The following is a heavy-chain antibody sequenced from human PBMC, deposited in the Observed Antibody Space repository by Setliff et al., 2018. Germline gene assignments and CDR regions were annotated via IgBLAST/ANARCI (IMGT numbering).Heavy chain of an antibody. V-gene: IGHV1-18*01. J-gene: IGHJ4*02. CDR2: ISAYNGDT. CDR1: GYTFTDFG. D-gene: IGHD3-22*01. CDR3: ARINFYVSSGYYYAPDY. Sequence: GASVKVSCKASGYTFTDFGINWVRQAPGQGLEWMGWISAYNGDTTYTQNLQGRVTLTTDTSTSTAYMELRSLRSDDTAVYYCARINFYVSSGYYYAPDYWGQGTLVTVSS.